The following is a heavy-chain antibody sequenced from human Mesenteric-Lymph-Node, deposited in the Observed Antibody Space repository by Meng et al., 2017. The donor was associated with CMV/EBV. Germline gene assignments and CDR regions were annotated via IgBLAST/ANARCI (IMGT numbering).Heavy chain of an antibody. D-gene: IGHD3-16*01. J-gene: IGHJ3*01. CDR3: ARPGGRGGNAFDV. CDR1: GASMTNYY. CDR2: IYYSGRT. Sequence: GSLRLSCAVSGASMTNYYWTWIRQPPGKGLEWIGYIYYSGRTYYNPSLKSRVTISVDTSKSQFSLNLSSVTAADTAVYYCARPGGRGGNAFDVWGQGTMVTVSS. V-gene: IGHV4-59*01.